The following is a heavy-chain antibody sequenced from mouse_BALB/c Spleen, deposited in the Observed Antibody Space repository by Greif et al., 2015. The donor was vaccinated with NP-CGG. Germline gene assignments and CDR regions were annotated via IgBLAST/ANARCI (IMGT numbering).Heavy chain of an antibody. V-gene: IGHV1-14*01. Sequence: VQLQQSGPELVKPGASVKMSCKSSGYTFTSYVLHWVRQKPGQGLEWIGYINLYNDGTKYNENFKGKATLTSDKSSSTAYMELSSLTSEDSAVYYCARRRYDLYYFDSWGQGTTLTVSS. D-gene: IGHD2-14*01. J-gene: IGHJ2*01. CDR1: GYTFTSYV. CDR3: ARRRYDLYYFDS. CDR2: INLYNDGT.